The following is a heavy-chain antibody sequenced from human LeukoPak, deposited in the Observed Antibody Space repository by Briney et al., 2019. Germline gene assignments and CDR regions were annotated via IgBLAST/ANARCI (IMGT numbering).Heavy chain of an antibody. CDR2: IYGGGTT. CDR1: GFIASSNY. CDR3: ATGGRSGVALEQ. J-gene: IGHJ4*02. Sequence: GSLRLSCVVSGFIASSNYMSWVRQAPGKGLEWISLIYGGGTTHYADSVMGRFTISRDNSKTTLFLQMNSLKAEDTAVYYCATGGRSGVALEQWGQGTLVTVSS. D-gene: IGHD3-3*01. V-gene: IGHV3-53*01.